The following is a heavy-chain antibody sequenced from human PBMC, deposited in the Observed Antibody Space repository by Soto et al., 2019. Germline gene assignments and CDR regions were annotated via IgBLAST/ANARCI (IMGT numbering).Heavy chain of an antibody. CDR1: VYTFTSYG. J-gene: IGHJ4*02. Sequence: QGQLVQSGAEVKKPGESVKVSCKASVYTFTSYGISWVRQDPGQGREWMGWISSYNGNTNYAQQLQGRVTMTTDTSTNTAYMELRSLRSDDTAVYYCAEDGLLGGGDSDYFDYWGQGTLVTVSS. D-gene: IGHD3-16*01. CDR2: ISSYNGNT. V-gene: IGHV1-18*01. CDR3: AEDGLLGGGDSDYFDY.